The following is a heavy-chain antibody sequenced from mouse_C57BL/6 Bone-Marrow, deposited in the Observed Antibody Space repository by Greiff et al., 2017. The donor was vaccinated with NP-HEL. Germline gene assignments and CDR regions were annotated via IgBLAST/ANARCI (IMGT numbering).Heavy chain of an antibody. J-gene: IGHJ4*01. CDR1: GFNIKDDY. V-gene: IGHV14-4*01. CDR3: TISPFYYYGSPYAMDY. CDR2: IDPENGDT. D-gene: IGHD1-1*01. Sequence: EVHLVESGAELVRPGASVKLSCTASGFNIKDDYMHWVKQRPEQGLEWIGWIDPENGDTEYASKFQGKATITADTSSNTAYLQLSSLTSEDTAVYYCTISPFYYYGSPYAMDYWGQGTSVTVSS.